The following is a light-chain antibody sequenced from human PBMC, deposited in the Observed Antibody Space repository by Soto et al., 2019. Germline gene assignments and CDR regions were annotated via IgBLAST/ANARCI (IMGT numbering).Light chain of an antibody. CDR3: SSYTSSSSVV. Sequence: QSALTQPASVSGSPGQSITISCTGTSSDVGAYNYVSWYQQHPGKAPKVMIYDVNKRPSGLSNRFSGSKSGNTASLTISGLQAEDEVDYYCSSYTSSSSVVFGGGTKLTVL. J-gene: IGLJ2*01. CDR2: DVN. CDR1: SSDVGAYNY. V-gene: IGLV2-14*01.